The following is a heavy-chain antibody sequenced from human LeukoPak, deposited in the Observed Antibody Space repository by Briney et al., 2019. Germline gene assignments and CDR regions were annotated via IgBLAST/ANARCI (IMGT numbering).Heavy chain of an antibody. D-gene: IGHD3-10*01. J-gene: IGHJ4*02. V-gene: IGHV4-4*07. CDR2: IYTSGST. Sequence: KASETLSLTCTVSGGSISSYYWSWIRQPAGKGLEWIGRIYTSGSTNYNPSLKSRVTMSVDTSKNQFSLKLSSVTAADTAVYYCARRRMVRGVKGGWYFDYWGQGTLVTVSS. CDR1: GGSISSYY. CDR3: ARRRMVRGVKGGWYFDY.